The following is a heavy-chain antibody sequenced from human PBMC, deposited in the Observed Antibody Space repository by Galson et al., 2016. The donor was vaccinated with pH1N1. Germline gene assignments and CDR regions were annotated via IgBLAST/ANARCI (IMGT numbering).Heavy chain of an antibody. Sequence: SLRLSCAGSRFSFSDYWMHWVRQAPGKGLEWVANINQDGSQKYYVDSVRGRFTISRDNAKNSLYLQMNSLRAEDTVVYYCARAIGASGAFWGQGTLVTVSS. CDR1: RFSFSDYW. D-gene: IGHD6-13*01. CDR3: ARAIGASGAF. J-gene: IGHJ4*02. CDR2: INQDGSQK. V-gene: IGHV3-7*01.